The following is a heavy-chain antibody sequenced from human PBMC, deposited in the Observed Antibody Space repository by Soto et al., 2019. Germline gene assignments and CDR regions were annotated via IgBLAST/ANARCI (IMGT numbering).Heavy chain of an antibody. J-gene: IGHJ6*02. D-gene: IGHD1-1*01. Sequence: QVQLVQSGAEVKKPGASVKISCEASGYTFTTYYIHWVRQAPGQGLDWMGIINPNTGSTSSAPKFQGRLSVTRDTSTITVYMELSSLEADDTAVYFCARGTNVALTFHYHGLDVWGQGTTVTVSS. CDR3: ARGTNVALTFHYHGLDV. CDR1: GYTFTTYY. V-gene: IGHV1-46*01. CDR2: INPNTGST.